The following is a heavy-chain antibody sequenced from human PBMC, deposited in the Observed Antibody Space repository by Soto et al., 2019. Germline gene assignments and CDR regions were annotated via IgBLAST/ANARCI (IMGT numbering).Heavy chain of an antibody. Sequence: EVQLVASGGVLVKPGESLRLSCAGSGLSFSDVKMTWVRQLPGQGLEWVGRIQTKTGGGTADYLAAVRGRFTISRDDSKNTLYLQLNSLKTEDTAVYYCATDYGWAFQIWGQGTTVTVSS. J-gene: IGHJ3*02. CDR3: ATDYGWAFQI. V-gene: IGHV3-15*01. CDR2: IQTKTGGGTA. D-gene: IGHD4-17*01. CDR1: GLSFSDVK.